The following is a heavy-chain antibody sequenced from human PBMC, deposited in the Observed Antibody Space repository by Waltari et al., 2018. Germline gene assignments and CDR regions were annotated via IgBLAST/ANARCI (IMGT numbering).Heavy chain of an antibody. Sequence: QLQLQESGPGLVKPSETLSLTCNVSGGSISSSSYYWGWVRQPPGKGLEWIGSIYNFGNTFYNPSLSSRVTISMDTPNNQFSLKLSSVTAADTAVYYCARPSRGIQPFDYWVPGTLVTVSS. CDR1: GGSISSSSYY. CDR3: ARPSRGIQPFDY. D-gene: IGHD3-10*01. J-gene: IGHJ4*02. V-gene: IGHV4-39*01. CDR2: IYNFGNT.